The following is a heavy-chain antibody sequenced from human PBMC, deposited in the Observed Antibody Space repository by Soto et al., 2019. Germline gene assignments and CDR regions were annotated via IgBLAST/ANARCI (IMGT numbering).Heavy chain of an antibody. V-gene: IGHV3-72*01. D-gene: IGHD2-2*01. CDR3: TRLTSYCIDS. Sequence: GGSLRLSCAASGFSLSDHYVDWVRQAPGKGLEWVGRTRDKTNSYTTEYAASVRGRFTISRDDSKNSLYLHMNSLRTEDTAVYYCTRLTSYCIDSWGQGTLVTVSS. CDR1: GFSLSDHY. J-gene: IGHJ4*02. CDR2: TRDKTNSYTT.